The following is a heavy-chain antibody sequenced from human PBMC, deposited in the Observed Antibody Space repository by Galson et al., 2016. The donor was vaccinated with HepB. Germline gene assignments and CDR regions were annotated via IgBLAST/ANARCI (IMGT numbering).Heavy chain of an antibody. J-gene: IGHJ4*02. D-gene: IGHD2-21*01. CDR1: GFTFTDHA. V-gene: IGHV3-23*01. CDR2: VSGNGGTI. CDR3: AREGQSSGHCGAFDW. Sequence: SLRLSCAASGFTFTDHAMSWVRLVPGKGLEWVAVVSGNGGTIYYSDSVKGRFTISRDNSKNTLYLQINSLRADDTAIYYCAREGQSSGHCGAFDWWGQGTLVTV.